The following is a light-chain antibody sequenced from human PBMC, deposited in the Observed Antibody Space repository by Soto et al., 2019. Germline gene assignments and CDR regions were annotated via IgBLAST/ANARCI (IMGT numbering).Light chain of an antibody. Sequence: DSVLTQSPGTLSLSPGERATLSCRASQSISSNYLAWYQQKPGQAPRLLIYDASSRATGIPDRFSGSGSGADFTLTINRLEPEDYAVYHCQQYHSAPRTFGQGTKVDIK. CDR3: QQYHSAPRT. J-gene: IGKJ1*01. CDR1: QSISSNY. CDR2: DAS. V-gene: IGKV3-20*01.